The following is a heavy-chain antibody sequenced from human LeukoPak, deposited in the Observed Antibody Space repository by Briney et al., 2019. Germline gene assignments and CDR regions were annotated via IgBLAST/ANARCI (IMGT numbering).Heavy chain of an antibody. CDR2: IYYSGST. D-gene: IGHD2-8*02. Sequence: PSETLSLTCTVSGGSISSYYWSWIRQPPGKGLEWIGYIYYSGSTNYNPSLKSRLTMSIDTSKNQFSLKLTSVSAADTAVYYCARAPCAGSCHDDYWGQGTLVTVSS. V-gene: IGHV4-59*08. J-gene: IGHJ4*02. CDR3: ARAPCAGSCHDDY. CDR1: GGSISSYY.